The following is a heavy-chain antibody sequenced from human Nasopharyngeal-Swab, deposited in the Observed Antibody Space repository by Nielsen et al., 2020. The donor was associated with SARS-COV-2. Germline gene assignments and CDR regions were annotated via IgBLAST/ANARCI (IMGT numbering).Heavy chain of an antibody. CDR2: IYYSGST. J-gene: IGHJ6*02. CDR1: GGSISSYY. V-gene: IGHV4-59*01. D-gene: IGHD1-26*01. Sequence: SETLSLTCTVSGGSISSYYWSWIRQPPGKGLEWIGYIYYSGSTNYNPSLKSRVTISVDTSKNQFSLKLSSVTAADTAVYYCTRDTREERYYYYYGMDVWGQGTTVTVSS. CDR3: TRDTREERYYYYYGMDV.